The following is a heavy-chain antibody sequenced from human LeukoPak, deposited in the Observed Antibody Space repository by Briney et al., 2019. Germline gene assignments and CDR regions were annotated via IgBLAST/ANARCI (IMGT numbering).Heavy chain of an antibody. CDR2: ISGSGGRT. V-gene: IGHV3-23*01. J-gene: IGHJ4*02. Sequence: GGSLRLSCVASEFSFSNFAMSWVRQAPGKGLEWVSVISGSGGRTHYADSVKGRFTISRDNAKNTLYMQMNSLRAEDTAVYYCAKVQNDIVVVIAVFTFDYWGQGTLVTVSS. D-gene: IGHD2-21*01. CDR3: AKVQNDIVVVIAVFTFDY. CDR1: EFSFSNFA.